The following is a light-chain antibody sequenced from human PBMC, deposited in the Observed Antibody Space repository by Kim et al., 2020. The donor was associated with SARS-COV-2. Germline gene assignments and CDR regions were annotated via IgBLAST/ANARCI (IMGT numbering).Light chain of an antibody. V-gene: IGKV3-20*01. J-gene: IGKJ1*01. CDR1: QNVDSSY. CDR2: GAS. Sequence: SPGERASHTCRTSQNVDSSYIAWYQQKPGQTPKLLFYGASFRASGIPDRFSGTGSGTVFSLTISSLEPDDFAVYYCQQYGGSPGTFGQGTKVDIK. CDR3: QQYGGSPGT.